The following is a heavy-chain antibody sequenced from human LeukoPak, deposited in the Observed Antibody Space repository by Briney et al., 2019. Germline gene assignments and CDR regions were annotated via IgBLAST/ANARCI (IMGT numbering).Heavy chain of an antibody. D-gene: IGHD6-13*01. CDR1: GGSISSYY. CDR2: IYYSGST. CDR3: ARAPLEESSPLDY. J-gene: IGHJ4*02. Sequence: PSETLSLTCTVSGGSISSYYWSWIRQPPGKGLEWIGYIYYSGSTNYNPSLKSRVTISVDTSKNQFSLKLSSVTAADTAVYYCARAPLEESSPLDYWGQGTLVTVSS. V-gene: IGHV4-59*01.